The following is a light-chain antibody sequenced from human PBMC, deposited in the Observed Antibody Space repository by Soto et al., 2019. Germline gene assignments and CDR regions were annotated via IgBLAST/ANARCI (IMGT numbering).Light chain of an antibody. CDR3: QQYGSSPRT. CDR2: GAS. Sequence: EIVLTQSPGTLSLSPGERATLSCRASQSVSSSYLAWYQQKPGQAPRLLILGASSRANGIPDRFSGSGSGTDFTLTISRLEPEDFAVYYCQQYGSSPRTFGQGTKVDIK. J-gene: IGKJ1*01. V-gene: IGKV3-20*01. CDR1: QSVSSSY.